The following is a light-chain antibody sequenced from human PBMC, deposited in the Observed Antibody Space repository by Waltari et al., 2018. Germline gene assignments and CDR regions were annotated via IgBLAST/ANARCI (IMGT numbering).Light chain of an antibody. CDR1: SSDVGAYNY. CDR3: SSYTTSRTYV. V-gene: IGLV2-14*01. CDR2: EVS. J-gene: IGLJ1*01. Sequence: QSALTQPASVSGSPGQSITISCTGTSSDVGAYNYVSWYQQHPGKAPKLMISEVSNRPSGVSNRFSGSKSGHTASMTISGLQAEDEADYYCSSYTTSRTYVFGIATKVTV.